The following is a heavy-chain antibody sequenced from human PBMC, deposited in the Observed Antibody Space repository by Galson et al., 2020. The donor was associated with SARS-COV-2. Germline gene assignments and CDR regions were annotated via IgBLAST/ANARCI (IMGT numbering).Heavy chain of an antibody. J-gene: IGHJ6*02. V-gene: IGHV4-34*01. CDR1: DGSFSGYY. CDR3: ARVSSGWALVPGVYYYAMDV. D-gene: IGHD6-19*01. Sequence: SETLSLTCGVYDGSFSGYYWSWIRQPPGKGLEWIAEVNHSGSANYNPSLKSRVTISVDTSKIQFSLKLRSVTAADTAVYYCARVSSGWALVPGVYYYAMDVWGQGTTVTVSS. CDR2: VNHSGSA.